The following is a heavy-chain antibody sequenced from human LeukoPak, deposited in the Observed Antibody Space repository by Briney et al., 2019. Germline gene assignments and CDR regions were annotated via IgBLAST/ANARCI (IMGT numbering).Heavy chain of an antibody. V-gene: IGHV3-64D*06. CDR1: GFTFSSYA. J-gene: IGHJ4*02. CDR3: VKSDYYDSSGYYDY. CDR2: ISRNGGST. Sequence: GGSLRLSCSASGFTFSSYAMHWVRQAPGKGLEYVSAISRNGGSTYYADSVKGRFTISRDNSKNTLYLQMSSLRAEDTAVCYCVKSDYYDSSGYYDYWGQGTLVNVSS. D-gene: IGHD3-22*01.